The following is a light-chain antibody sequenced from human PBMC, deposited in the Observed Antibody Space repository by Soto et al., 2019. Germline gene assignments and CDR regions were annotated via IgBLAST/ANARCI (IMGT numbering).Light chain of an antibody. CDR2: EVS. CDR1: SSDVGGYNY. CDR3: SSYTSSSTLYV. Sequence: QSVLTQPASVSGSPGQSITLSCTGTSSDVGGYNYVSWYQQHPRKAPKVLIYEVSNRPAGVSNRFSGSKSGNTASLTISGLQAEDEADYYCSSYTSSSTLYVFGTGTKLTVL. J-gene: IGLJ1*01. V-gene: IGLV2-14*01.